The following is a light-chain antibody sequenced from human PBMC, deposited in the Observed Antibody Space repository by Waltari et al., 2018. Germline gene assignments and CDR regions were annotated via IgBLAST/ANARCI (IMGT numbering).Light chain of an antibody. CDR2: GAS. CDR3: QQYGSSHRT. Sequence: ELVLTQSPGTLSLSPGERANLSCRASQTITSNYLAWFQQRPGQAPRLLIYGASSRATGIPHRFSGSGSGTDFTLTISRLEPEDFAVYYCQQYGSSHRTFGQGTKVEIK. CDR1: QTITSNY. V-gene: IGKV3-20*01. J-gene: IGKJ1*01.